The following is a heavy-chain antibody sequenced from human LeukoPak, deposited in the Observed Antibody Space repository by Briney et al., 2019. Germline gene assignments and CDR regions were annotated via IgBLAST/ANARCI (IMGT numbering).Heavy chain of an antibody. Sequence: PGGSLRLSCAASGFTFSTYAMSWVRQSPGKGLEWVSVISGSGGNTFYADSVKGRFTISRDNSKNTLYLQMNSLRAEDAAVYYCAKGESSGWYSAPLRLDPWGQGTLVTVSS. J-gene: IGHJ5*02. CDR1: GFTFSTYA. CDR2: ISGSGGNT. D-gene: IGHD6-19*01. CDR3: AKGESSGWYSAPLRLDP. V-gene: IGHV3-23*01.